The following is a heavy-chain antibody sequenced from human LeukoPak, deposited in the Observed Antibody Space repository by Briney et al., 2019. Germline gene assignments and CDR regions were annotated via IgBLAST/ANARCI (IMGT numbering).Heavy chain of an antibody. CDR2: IYYSGST. CDR1: GGSISSGGYY. V-gene: IGHV4-31*03. J-gene: IGHJ3*02. D-gene: IGHD2-15*01. CDR3: ARAQDIVVVVAARAFDI. Sequence: PSETLSLTCTVSGGSISSGGYYWSWIRQHPGKGLEWIGYIYYSGSTYYNPSLKSRVTISVDTSKNQFSLKLSSVTAADTAVYYCARAQDIVVVVAARAFDIWGQGTMVTASS.